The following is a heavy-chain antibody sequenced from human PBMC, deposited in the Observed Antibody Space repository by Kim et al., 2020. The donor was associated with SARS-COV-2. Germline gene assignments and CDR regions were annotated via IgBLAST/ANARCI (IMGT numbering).Heavy chain of an antibody. Sequence: SETLSLTCTVSGGSISSYYWSWIRQPPGKGLEWIGYIYYSGSTNYNPSLKSRVTISVDTSKNQFSLKLSSVTAADTAVYYCARAHSPYYDILTGYYMEDLRPYFDDWGQGTLVTVSS. CDR1: GGSISSYY. CDR3: ARAHSPYYDILTGYYMEDLRPYFDD. D-gene: IGHD3-9*01. J-gene: IGHJ4*02. CDR2: IYYSGST. V-gene: IGHV4-59*01.